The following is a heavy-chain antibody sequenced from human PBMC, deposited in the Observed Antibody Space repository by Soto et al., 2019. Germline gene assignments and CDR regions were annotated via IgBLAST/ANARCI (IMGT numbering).Heavy chain of an antibody. V-gene: IGHV3-11*01. Sequence: LRLSCAASGFTFSDYYMSWIRQAPGKGLEWVSYISSSGSTIYYAGSVKGRFTISRDNAKNSLYLQMNSLRAEDTAVYYCARGDVDTAMEFDYWGQGTLVTVSS. CDR2: ISSSGSTI. D-gene: IGHD5-18*01. J-gene: IGHJ4*02. CDR3: ARGDVDTAMEFDY. CDR1: GFTFSDYY.